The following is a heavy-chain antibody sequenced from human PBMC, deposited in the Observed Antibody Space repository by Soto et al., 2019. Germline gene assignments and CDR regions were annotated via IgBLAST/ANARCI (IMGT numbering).Heavy chain of an antibody. CDR2: IDPGDSYT. J-gene: IGHJ6*02. V-gene: IGHV5-10-1*01. CDR1: GYSFTSYW. D-gene: IGHD3-22*01. CDR3: ARHCHYDSSGYCAYYGMDV. Sequence: GESLKISCKGSGYSFTSYWISWVRQMPGKGLEWMGRIDPGDSYTNYSPSFQGHVTISADKSISTAYLQWSSLKASDTAMYYCARHCHYDSSGYCAYYGMDVWGQGTTVTVSS.